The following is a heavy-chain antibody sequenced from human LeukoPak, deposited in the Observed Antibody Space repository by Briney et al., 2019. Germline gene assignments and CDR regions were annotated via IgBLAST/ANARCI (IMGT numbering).Heavy chain of an antibody. CDR1: GFTFNSYA. D-gene: IGHD4-17*01. Sequence: GGSLRLSCAASGFTFNSYAMSWVRQAPGKGLEWVSAISGSGDSTYSADSVKGRFTISRDNSKKTLYLQMNSLRAEDTAIYYCAKDLLRDPLRLRLDYWGQGTLATVSS. CDR2: ISGSGDST. J-gene: IGHJ4*02. CDR3: AKDLLRDPLRLRLDY. V-gene: IGHV3-23*01.